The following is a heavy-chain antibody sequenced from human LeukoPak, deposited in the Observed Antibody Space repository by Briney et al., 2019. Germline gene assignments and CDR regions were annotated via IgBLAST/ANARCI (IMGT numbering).Heavy chain of an antibody. Sequence: SVTLSLTCTVSGASISGWYWSWIRQPPGKGLEWIGYIYGSGYTNYNPSLKSRVTMSIDTSKNHFSLNLTSVTAADTATYYCARETSLAGFASGLGFNYWGQGILVTVSS. CDR3: ARETSLAGFASGLGFNY. CDR1: GASISGWY. J-gene: IGHJ4*02. CDR2: IYGSGYT. V-gene: IGHV4-59*01. D-gene: IGHD6-19*01.